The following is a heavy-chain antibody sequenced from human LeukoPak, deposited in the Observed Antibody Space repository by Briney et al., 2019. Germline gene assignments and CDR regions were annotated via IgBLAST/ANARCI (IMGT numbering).Heavy chain of an antibody. D-gene: IGHD3-16*01. V-gene: IGHV3-74*01. Sequence: GGSLRLSCAASGFTFSSYWMNWVRQAPGKGLVWVSRIASDGSSTTYADSVKGRFTISRDNAKNPLYLQMNSLRAEDTAVYYCARISLGLRLGLFENWGQGTLVTVSS. J-gene: IGHJ4*02. CDR1: GFTFSSYW. CDR2: IASDGSST. CDR3: ARISLGLRLGLFEN.